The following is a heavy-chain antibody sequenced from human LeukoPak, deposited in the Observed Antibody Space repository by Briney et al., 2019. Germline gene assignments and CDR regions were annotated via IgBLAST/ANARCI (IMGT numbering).Heavy chain of an antibody. CDR3: VRQQTPHGNFDY. J-gene: IGHJ4*02. CDR1: GFTFSSYA. V-gene: IGHV3-23*01. Sequence: GGSLRLSCAASGFTFSSYAMSWVRQAPGKGLEWVSAISGSGGSTYYADSVKGRFTISRDNSKNTLYLQMNSLRAEDTAVYYCVRQQTPHGNFDYWGQGILVAVSS. D-gene: IGHD1-1*01. CDR2: ISGSGGST.